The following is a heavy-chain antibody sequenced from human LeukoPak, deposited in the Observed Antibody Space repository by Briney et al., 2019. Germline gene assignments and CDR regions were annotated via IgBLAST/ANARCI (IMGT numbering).Heavy chain of an antibody. CDR2: IKQDGSED. D-gene: IGHD2-2*01. Sequence: PGGSLRLSCEASGFRFSSYWMSWVRQAPGKGLEWVANIKQDGSEDYYVDSVKGRLAISRDNAKNSLYLQMNSLRAEDTAVYYCARDRDSGSISWYFLFDYWGQGSLVTVSS. CDR3: ARDRDSGSISWYFLFDY. CDR1: GFRFSSYW. J-gene: IGHJ4*02. V-gene: IGHV3-7*01.